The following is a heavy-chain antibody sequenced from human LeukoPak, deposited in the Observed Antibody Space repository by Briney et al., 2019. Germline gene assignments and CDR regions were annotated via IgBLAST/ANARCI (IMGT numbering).Heavy chain of an antibody. V-gene: IGHV3-73*01. Sequence: GGSLKLSCAASGFTFSGSAMHWVRQASGKGLEWVGRIRSKANSYATAYAASVKGRFTISRDDSKNTAYLQMNSLKTEDTAVYYCTSILYSSSSGGVVGDYWGQGTLVTVSS. CDR3: TSILYSSSSGGVVGDY. J-gene: IGHJ4*02. CDR2: IRSKANSYAT. D-gene: IGHD6-6*01. CDR1: GFTFSGSA.